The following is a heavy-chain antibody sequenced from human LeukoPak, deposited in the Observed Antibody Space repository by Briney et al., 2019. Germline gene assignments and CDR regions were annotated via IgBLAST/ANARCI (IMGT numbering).Heavy chain of an antibody. CDR1: GSTFDDFG. CDR3: ARGQWDYYFDY. D-gene: IGHD1-26*01. J-gene: IGHJ4*02. V-gene: IGHV3-20*04. CDR2: IHGNGVTT. Sequence: GGSLRLSCAASGSTFDDFGMAWVRQVPGKGLEWVSGIHGNGVTTGYVASVKGRFTISRDNAKNSLYLQMNSLRAEDTAVYYCARGQWDYYFDYWGQGTLVTVSS.